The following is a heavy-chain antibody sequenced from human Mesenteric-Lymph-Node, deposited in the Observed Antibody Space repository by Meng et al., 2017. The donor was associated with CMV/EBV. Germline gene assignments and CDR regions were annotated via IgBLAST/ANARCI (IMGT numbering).Heavy chain of an antibody. V-gene: IGHV4-59*01. CDR2: IYYTGGT. CDR1: NASISDYY. CDR3: ARDSGFSSSQYYFDY. D-gene: IGHD6-13*01. J-gene: IGHJ4*02. Sequence: GSLRLSCSVSNASISDYYWSWIRQPPGKGLEWIGYIYYTGGTNYNPSLRSRLTISVDTSKNKFSLKLTSVTAADTAVYYCARDSGFSSSQYYFDYWGQGTLVTVSS.